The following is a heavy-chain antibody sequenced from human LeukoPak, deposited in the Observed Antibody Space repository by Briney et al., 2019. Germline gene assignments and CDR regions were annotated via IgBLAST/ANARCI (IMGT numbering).Heavy chain of an antibody. CDR3: ARRGRFYGSGSYRTDAFDI. CDR1: GYSFTSYW. J-gene: IGHJ3*02. Sequence: GESLKISCKGSGYSFTSYWIGWVRQMPGKGLEWMGIIYPGDSDTRYSPSFQGQVTISADKSISTAYLQWSSLKASDTAMYYCARRGRFYGSGSYRTDAFDIWGQGTMVTVSS. D-gene: IGHD3-10*01. CDR2: IYPGDSDT. V-gene: IGHV5-51*01.